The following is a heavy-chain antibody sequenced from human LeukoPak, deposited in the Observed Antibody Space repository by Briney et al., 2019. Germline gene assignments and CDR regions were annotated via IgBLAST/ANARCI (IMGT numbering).Heavy chain of an antibody. Sequence: PSETLSLTCTVSGGSISGYYCGWIRQPPGKNLEWIATIYYSGSTYYSTSLKSRVTISVDTSKNQFSLNLSYVTAADTAVYYCARHDYGSGYYYDMDVWGKGTTVTVSS. CDR1: GGSISGYY. CDR2: IYYSGST. V-gene: IGHV4-39*01. CDR3: ARHDYGSGYYYDMDV. D-gene: IGHD3-10*01. J-gene: IGHJ6*03.